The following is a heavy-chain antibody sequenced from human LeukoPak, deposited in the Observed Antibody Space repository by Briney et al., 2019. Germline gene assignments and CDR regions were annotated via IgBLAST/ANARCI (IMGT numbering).Heavy chain of an antibody. CDR2: INSDGSST. CDR1: GFTFSNYW. J-gene: IGHJ4*02. CDR3: ARETYGSSWYPDY. D-gene: IGHD6-13*01. V-gene: IGHV3-74*01. Sequence: GGSLRLSCAASGFTFSNYWMYWVRQAPGKGLVWVSRINSDGSSTSYADSVKGRFTISRDNAKNTLYLQMNSLRAEDTAIYYCARETYGSSWYPDYWGQGTLVTVSS.